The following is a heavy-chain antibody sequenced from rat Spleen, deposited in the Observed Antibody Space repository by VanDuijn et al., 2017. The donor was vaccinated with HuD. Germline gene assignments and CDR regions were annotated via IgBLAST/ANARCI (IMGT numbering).Heavy chain of an antibody. CDR1: GFTFTDFY. J-gene: IGHJ4*01. CDR3: ARQGNNFVMDA. CDR2: ISYDGNSI. V-gene: IGHV5-29*01. D-gene: IGHD4-5*01. Sequence: EVQLVESDGGLVRPGRSLKLSCATSGFTFTDFYMAWVRQAPTKGLEWVATISYDGNSIYYRDSVKGRFTISRDNAKSTLYLQMNSLRSEDTATYYCARQGNNFVMDAWGQGASVTVSS.